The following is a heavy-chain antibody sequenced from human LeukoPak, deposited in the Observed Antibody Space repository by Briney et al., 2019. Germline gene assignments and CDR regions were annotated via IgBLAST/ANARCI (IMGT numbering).Heavy chain of an antibody. CDR1: GYTFTSYA. V-gene: IGHV1-3*04. D-gene: IGHD1-26*01. CDR2: INTGNVNT. CDR3: ARVSGGSGSRPFDY. J-gene: IGHJ4*02. Sequence: ASVKVSCKASGYTFTSYAMHWVRQAPGQRLEWMGWINTGNVNTKYSQKFQGRVTITRDTSASTAYMELSSLRSEDTAVYYCARVSGGSGSRPFDYWGQGTLVTVSS.